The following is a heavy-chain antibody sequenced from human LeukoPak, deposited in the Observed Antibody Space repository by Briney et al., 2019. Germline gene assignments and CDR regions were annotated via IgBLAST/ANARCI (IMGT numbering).Heavy chain of an antibody. CDR1: GYTFTGDY. CDR3: ARGHYYYDSSGYYSLSDY. D-gene: IGHD3-22*01. CDR2: INPNSGGT. V-gene: IGHV1-2*02. Sequence: ASVKVSCKASGYTFTGDYMHWVRQAPGQGLEWMGWINPNSGGTNYAQKFQGRVTMTRDTSISTAYMELSRLRSDDTAVYYCARGHYYYDSSGYYSLSDYWGQGTLVTVSS. J-gene: IGHJ4*02.